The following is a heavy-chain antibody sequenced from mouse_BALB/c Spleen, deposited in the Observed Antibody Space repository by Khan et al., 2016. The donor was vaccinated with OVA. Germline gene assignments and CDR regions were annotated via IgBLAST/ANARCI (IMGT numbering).Heavy chain of an antibody. CDR1: GFSLTDYG. CDR2: IWGGGST. D-gene: IGHD1-1*01. J-gene: IGHJ2*01. CDR3: AREDYCSSSFDY. V-gene: IGHV2-6-5*01. Sequence: QVQLKESGPGLVAPSQSLSITCTVSGFSLTDYGVSWIRQPPGKGLEWLGAIWGGGSTYYSSVLKSRLSISKDNSKSQVFLQMNSLQIDDTARYYCAREDYCSSSFDYWGQGTTLTVSS.